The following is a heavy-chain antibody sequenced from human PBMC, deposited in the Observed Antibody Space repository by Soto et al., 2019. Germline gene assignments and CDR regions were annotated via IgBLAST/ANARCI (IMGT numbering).Heavy chain of an antibody. Sequence: ASVTVSCKSSGYIFSDYGITWVRQAPGQGLEWMGWISAYNGNTDYAQKFQDRLTLATDTSTSTAYMELRSLRSDDTALYYCARPVTSPDHLDIWGQGTMVTVSS. CDR3: ARPVTSPDHLDI. CDR2: ISAYNGNT. CDR1: GYIFSDYG. J-gene: IGHJ3*02. V-gene: IGHV1-18*01. D-gene: IGHD4-4*01.